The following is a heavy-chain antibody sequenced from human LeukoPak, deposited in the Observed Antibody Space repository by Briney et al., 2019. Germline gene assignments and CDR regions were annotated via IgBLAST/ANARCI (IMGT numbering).Heavy chain of an antibody. Sequence: ASVKVSCKVSGYTLTELSMHWVRQAPGKGLEWMGGFDPEDGETIYAQKFQGRVTMTTDTSTSTAYMELRSLRSDDTAVYYCARVGSRGFDYWGQGTLVTVSS. J-gene: IGHJ4*02. CDR3: ARVGSRGFDY. CDR2: FDPEDGET. CDR1: GYTLTELS. D-gene: IGHD5-24*01. V-gene: IGHV1-24*01.